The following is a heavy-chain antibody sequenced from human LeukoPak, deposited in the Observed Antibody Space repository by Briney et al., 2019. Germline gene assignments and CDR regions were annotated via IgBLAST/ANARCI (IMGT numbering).Heavy chain of an antibody. CDR1: GGSISSGGYS. V-gene: IGHV4-61*08. Sequence: SQTLSLTCAVSGGSISSGGYSWSWIRQPPGKGLEWIGYIYYSGSTNYNPSLKSRVTISVDTSKNQFSLKLSSVTAADTAVYYCASYSYYYDSSGYFDYWGQGTLVTVSS. CDR3: ASYSYYYDSSGYFDY. J-gene: IGHJ4*02. D-gene: IGHD3-22*01. CDR2: IYYSGST.